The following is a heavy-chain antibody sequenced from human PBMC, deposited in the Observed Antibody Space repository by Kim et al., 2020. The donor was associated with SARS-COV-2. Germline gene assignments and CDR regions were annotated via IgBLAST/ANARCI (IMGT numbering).Heavy chain of an antibody. Sequence: SETLSLTCAVYGGSFSGYYWSWIRQPPGKGLEWIGEINHSGSTTYNPSLKSRVTISVDTSKNQFSLKLSSVTTADTAVYYCARGGYCSSSSCYHDYSGEG. CDR2: INHSGST. CDR1: GGSFSGYY. V-gene: IGHV4-34*01. CDR3: ARGGYCSSSSCYHDY. J-gene: IGHJ4*02. D-gene: IGHD2-2*01.